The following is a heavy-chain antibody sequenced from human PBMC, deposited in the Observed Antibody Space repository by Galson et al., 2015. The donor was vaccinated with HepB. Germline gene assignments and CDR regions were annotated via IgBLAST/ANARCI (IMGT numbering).Heavy chain of an antibody. V-gene: IGHV4-34*01. CDR2: ISHGGST. D-gene: IGHD2-8*02. CDR1: GGSFSGYS. CDR3: ARGYSHTGGPHNTPDI. J-gene: IGHJ4*02. Sequence: ETLSLTCAVYGGSFSGYSWGWIRQPPGKGLEWIGEISHGGSTNYNPSLKSRVTISLDTSMNQFSLRLSSVTAADTAVYYCARGYSHTGGPHNTPDIWGQGTQVTVSS.